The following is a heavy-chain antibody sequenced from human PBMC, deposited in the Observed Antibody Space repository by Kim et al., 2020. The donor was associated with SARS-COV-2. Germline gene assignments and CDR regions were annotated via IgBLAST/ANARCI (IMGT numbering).Heavy chain of an antibody. CDR1: GFTFSSYG. D-gene: IGHD3-22*01. CDR2: ISYDGSNK. V-gene: IGHV3-33*05. Sequence: GGSLRLSCAASGFTFSSYGMHWVRQAPGKGLEWVAVISYDGSNKYYADSVKGRFTISRDNSKNTLYLQMNSLRAEDTAVYYCARDHDYYDSSGYYYWGQG. CDR3: ARDHDYYDSSGYYY. J-gene: IGHJ4*02.